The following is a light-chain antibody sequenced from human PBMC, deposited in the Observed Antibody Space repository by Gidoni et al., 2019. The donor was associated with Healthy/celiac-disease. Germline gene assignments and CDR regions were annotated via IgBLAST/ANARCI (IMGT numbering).Light chain of an antibody. J-gene: IGKJ1*01. V-gene: IGKV1-5*03. CDR3: QQYNSYPWT. CDR1: QIISSW. CDR2: KAS. Sequence: DIQMTQSPSTLSASVGDRVNITCRASQIISSWLAWYQQKPGQAPKLLIDKASSLESGVPSRFSGSGSGTEFTLTISSLQPDDFATYYCQQYNSYPWTFGQGTKVEIK.